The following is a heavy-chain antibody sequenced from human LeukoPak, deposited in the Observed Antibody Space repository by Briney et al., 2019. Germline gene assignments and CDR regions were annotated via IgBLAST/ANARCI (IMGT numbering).Heavy chain of an antibody. CDR1: GGTFSSYA. CDR3: ASLGSSSWPDY. Sequence: ASVKVSCKASGGTFSSYAISWVRQAPGQGLEWMGGIIPIFGTASYAQKFQGRVTITADKSTSTAYMELSSLRSEDTAVYYCASLGSSSWPDYWGQGTLVTVSS. J-gene: IGHJ4*02. CDR2: IIPIFGTA. D-gene: IGHD6-13*01. V-gene: IGHV1-69*06.